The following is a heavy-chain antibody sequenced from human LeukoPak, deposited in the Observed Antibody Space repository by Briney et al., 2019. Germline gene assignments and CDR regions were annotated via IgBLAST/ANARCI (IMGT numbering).Heavy chain of an antibody. Sequence: ASVKVSCKASGYTFSSYAMNWVRQAPGQGLEWMGWINTNTGNPTYAQGFTGRFVFSLDASVSTAYLQISSLQAEDTAVYYCARSNNDGDYLGVGFDYWGQGTLVTVSS. CDR3: ARSNNDGDYLGVGFDY. CDR2: INTNTGNP. J-gene: IGHJ4*02. CDR1: GYTFSSYA. D-gene: IGHD4-17*01. V-gene: IGHV7-4-1*02.